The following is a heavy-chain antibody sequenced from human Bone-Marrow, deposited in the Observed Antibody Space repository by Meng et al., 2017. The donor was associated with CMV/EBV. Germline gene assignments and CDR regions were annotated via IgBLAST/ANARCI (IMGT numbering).Heavy chain of an antibody. CDR3: ATSPYDYVWGSYRPYGGLDY. Sequence: SETLSLTCTVSGGSVSSGSYYWSWIRQPPGKGLEWIGYIYYSGSTNYNPSLKSRVTISVDTSKDQFSLKLSSVTAADTAVYYCATSPYDYVWGSYRPYGGLDYWGQGTLVTVSS. CDR1: GGSVSSGSYY. V-gene: IGHV4-61*01. J-gene: IGHJ4*02. D-gene: IGHD3-16*02. CDR2: IYYSGST.